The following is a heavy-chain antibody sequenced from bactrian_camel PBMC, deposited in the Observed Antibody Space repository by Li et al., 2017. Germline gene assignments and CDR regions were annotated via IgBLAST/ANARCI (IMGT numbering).Heavy chain of an antibody. D-gene: IGHD2*01. CDR3: AAGSPIPGGSRDRCEYPY. CDR2: TYTVTSGGLT. Sequence: HVQLVESGGGSVQAGGSLRLSCVASKSTTCMGWFRQAPGKEREGVATTYTVTSGGLTHYSDSVKGRFTISKDNTKKTVYLQMNSLKPEDTAMYYCAAGSPIPGGSRDRCEYPYWGQGTQVTVS. CDR1: KSTTC. V-gene: IGHV3S53*01. J-gene: IGHJ4*01.